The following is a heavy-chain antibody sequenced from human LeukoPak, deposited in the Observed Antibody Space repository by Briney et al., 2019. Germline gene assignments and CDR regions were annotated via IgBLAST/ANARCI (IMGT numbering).Heavy chain of an antibody. D-gene: IGHD5-18*01. V-gene: IGHV3-7*01. CDR1: GFTISSYW. CDR3: ARDVSRGYLRPLDV. J-gene: IGHJ6*02. CDR2: IKQDGSEK. Sequence: GGSLRLSCAASGFTISSYWMSWVRQAPGKGLEWVANIKQDGSEKYYVDSVKGRFTISRDNAKNSVYLQMNSLRAEDTAVYYCARDVSRGYLRPLDVWGQGTTVTVSS.